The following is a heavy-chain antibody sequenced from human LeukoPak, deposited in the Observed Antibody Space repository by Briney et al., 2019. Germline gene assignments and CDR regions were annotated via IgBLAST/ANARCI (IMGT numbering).Heavy chain of an antibody. V-gene: IGHV1-69*04. CDR1: VVTFSSYA. Sequence: SVNVSRTASVVTFSSYAITSVRQAPGQGLGWLGRVIPILGIANYAQKVQGRVTITADKSTSTAYMELSSLRSEDTAVYCCAYTITSAYYYAMDLWGQGTTVSV. J-gene: IGHJ6*02. D-gene: IGHD4-11*01. CDR2: VIPILGIA. CDR3: AYTITSAYYYAMDL.